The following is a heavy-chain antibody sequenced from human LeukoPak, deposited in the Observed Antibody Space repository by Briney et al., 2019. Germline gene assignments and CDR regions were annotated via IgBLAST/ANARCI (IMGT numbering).Heavy chain of an antibody. CDR1: GFTSSSYS. V-gene: IGHV3-21*01. CDR2: ISSSSSYI. Sequence: GGSLRLSCAASGFTSSSYSMNWVRQAPGKGLEWVSSISSSSSYIYYADSVKGRFTISRDNAKNTLYLQMNSLRAEDTAVYYCARQAPLWFGELFISYYYMDVWGKGTTVTVSS. CDR3: ARQAPLWFGELFISYYYMDV. J-gene: IGHJ6*03. D-gene: IGHD3-10*01.